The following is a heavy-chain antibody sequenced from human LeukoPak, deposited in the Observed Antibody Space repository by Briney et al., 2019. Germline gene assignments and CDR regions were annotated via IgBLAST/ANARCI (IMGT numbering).Heavy chain of an antibody. V-gene: IGHV3-53*01. D-gene: IGHD5-24*01. Sequence: GGSLRLSCTDSELTVSRNYMAWVRQAPGKGLECVSVIYTGGRTFYADSVRGRHTISRDISKNTVSLQMNSLKAEDTAVYFCARVEMATSSLDLWGQGTLVIVSS. CDR2: IYTGGRT. CDR3: ARVEMATSSLDL. CDR1: ELTVSRNY. J-gene: IGHJ5*02.